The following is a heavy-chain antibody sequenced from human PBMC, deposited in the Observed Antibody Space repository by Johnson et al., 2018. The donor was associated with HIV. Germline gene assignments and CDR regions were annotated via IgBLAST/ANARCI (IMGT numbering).Heavy chain of an antibody. V-gene: IGHV3-33*06. CDR2: KWYDGNNK. CDR3: AKDRGSPGTPAAFDI. Sequence: QVQLMESGGGVVQPGGSLRLSCAASGFTFSSYGMHWVRQAPGKGLEWVAVKWYDGNNKNYADSVKGRFTMARDNTNNTLYLQMNSLGAEDTAVYYCAKDRGSPGTPAAFDIWGQGTMFTVSS. J-gene: IGHJ3*02. D-gene: IGHD1-7*01. CDR1: GFTFSSYG.